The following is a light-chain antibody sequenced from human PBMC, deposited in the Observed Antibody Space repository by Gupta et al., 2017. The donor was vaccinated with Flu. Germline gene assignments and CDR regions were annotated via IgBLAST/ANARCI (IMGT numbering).Light chain of an antibody. CDR2: EYN. Sequence: SFQLIQLPSVSVSPGQTSTITCSGDKFGNNYACWYQQKPGQSPVLVIYEYNKRPSGTPERFSGSNSGNKATLTLSGTQAMDEAEYYCQLCVSSTVVFGGGTKLTVL. J-gene: IGLJ2*01. CDR3: QLCVSSTVV. CDR1: KFGNNY. V-gene: IGLV3-1*01.